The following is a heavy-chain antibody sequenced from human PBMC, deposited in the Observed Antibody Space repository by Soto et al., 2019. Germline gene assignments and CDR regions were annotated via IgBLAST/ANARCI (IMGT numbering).Heavy chain of an antibody. D-gene: IGHD3-10*02. CDR3: ARTLFGWGIWFDP. CDR2: IYYSGST. V-gene: IGHV4-30-4*01. Sequence: PSETLSLTCTVSGGSISSGDYYWSWIRQPPGKGLEWIGYIYYSGSTYYNPSLKSRVTISVDTSKNQFSLKLSSVTAADTAVYYCARTLFGWGIWFDPWGQGTLVTSPQ. J-gene: IGHJ5*02. CDR1: GGSISSGDYY.